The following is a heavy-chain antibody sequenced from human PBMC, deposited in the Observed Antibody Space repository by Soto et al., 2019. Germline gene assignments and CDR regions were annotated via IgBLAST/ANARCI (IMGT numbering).Heavy chain of an antibody. V-gene: IGHV1-69*02. CDR3: ASATATTNYYYMDV. Sequence: QVQLVQSGAEVKRPGSSVKVSCVASGSTFISYTFGWVRQAPGQGLEWMGRITPFFGITNYAQKFQGRVTITADKSTGTAYMELSSLRSEDTAVYYCASATATTNYYYMDVWGKGTTVTVSS. CDR1: GSTFISYT. CDR2: ITPFFGIT. D-gene: IGHD4-17*01. J-gene: IGHJ6*03.